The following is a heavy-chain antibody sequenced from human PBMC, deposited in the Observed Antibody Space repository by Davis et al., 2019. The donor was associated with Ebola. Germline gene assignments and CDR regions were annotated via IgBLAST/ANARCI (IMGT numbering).Heavy chain of an antibody. CDR1: GYIFTTYA. CDR3: ARDSSSWYIFDY. J-gene: IGHJ4*02. Sequence: AASVKVSCKASGYIFTTYAMHWVRQAPGQRLEWMGWVHGGNGNTKYSQRFQGRVTITTDTSASTAYLDLSSLRSEDTAVYYCARDSSSWYIFDYWGQGTLVTVSS. CDR2: VHGGNGNT. D-gene: IGHD6-13*01. V-gene: IGHV1-3*01.